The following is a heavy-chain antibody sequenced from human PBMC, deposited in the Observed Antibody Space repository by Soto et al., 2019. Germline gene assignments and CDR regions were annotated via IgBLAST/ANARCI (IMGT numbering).Heavy chain of an antibody. D-gene: IGHD6-13*01. CDR1: GFSLSTSGVG. CDR2: IYWDDDK. CDR3: AHRQLSAIAAAGTEHDAFDI. J-gene: IGHJ3*02. Sequence: SGPTLVNPTQTLTLTCTFSGFSLSTSGVGVGWIRQPPGKALEWLALIYWDDDKRYSPSLKSRLTITKDTSKNQVVLTMTNMDPVDTATYYCAHRQLSAIAAAGTEHDAFDIWGQGTMVTVSS. V-gene: IGHV2-5*02.